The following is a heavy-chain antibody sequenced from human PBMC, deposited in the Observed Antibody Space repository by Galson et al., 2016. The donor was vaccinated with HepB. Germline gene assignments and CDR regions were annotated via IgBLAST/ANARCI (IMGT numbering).Heavy chain of an antibody. J-gene: IGHJ6*03. D-gene: IGHD6-19*01. V-gene: IGHV4-39*01. CDR3: ATGIVVAGRMYYYYMDV. Sequence: ETLSLTCNVSGASISGTNYYWGWIRQPPGRGLEWIGSIYYSGSTNYNPSLESRVTISVDTSKNQLSLSLSSVTAADTAGYYCATGIVVAGRMYYYYMDVWGKGTSVTVSS. CDR2: IYYSGST. CDR1: GASISGTNYY.